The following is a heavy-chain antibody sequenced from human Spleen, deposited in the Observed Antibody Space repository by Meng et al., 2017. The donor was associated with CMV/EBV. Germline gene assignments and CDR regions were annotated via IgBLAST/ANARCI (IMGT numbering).Heavy chain of an antibody. CDR1: GFMFSSFG. CDR3: ARGHAAMRTKEYYYYYCAMDV. Sequence: GESLKISCSASGFMFSSFGMHWVRQAPGRGLEWVAFIRYDEINKYYAESVKGRFIISRDRSKSTLYLQMHSLRAEDTAVYYCARGHAAMRTKEYYYYYCAMDVWGQGTTVTVSS. J-gene: IGHJ6*02. V-gene: IGHV3-30*02. CDR2: IRYDEINK.